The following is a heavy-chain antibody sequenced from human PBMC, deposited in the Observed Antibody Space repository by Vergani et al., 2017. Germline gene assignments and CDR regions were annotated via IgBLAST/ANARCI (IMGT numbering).Heavy chain of an antibody. V-gene: IGHV4-39*07. CDR3: ARVLAEYYYDSSVAFDI. J-gene: IGHJ3*02. CDR2: IYYSGST. Sequence: QLQLQESGPGLVKPSETLSLTCTVSGGSISSSSYYWGWIRQPPGKGLEWIGRIYYSGSTYYNPSLKSRVTISVDTSKNQFSLKLSSVTAADTAVYYCARVLAEYYYDSSVAFDIWGQGTMVTVSS. D-gene: IGHD3-22*01. CDR1: GGSISSSSYY.